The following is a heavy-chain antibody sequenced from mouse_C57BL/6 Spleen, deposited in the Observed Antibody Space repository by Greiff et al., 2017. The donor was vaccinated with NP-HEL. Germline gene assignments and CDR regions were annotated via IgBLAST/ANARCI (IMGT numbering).Heavy chain of an antibody. CDR2: LYPGDGDT. V-gene: IGHV1-82*01. CDR1: GYAFSSSW. J-gene: IGHJ3*01. D-gene: IGHD4-1*01. CDR3: ARNANWGFAY. Sequence: VQLQQSGPELVKPGASVKISCKASGYAFSSSWMNWVKQRPGKGLEWIGRLYPGDGDTNYNGKFKGKATLTADKSSSTAYMQLSSLTSEDSAVYFCARNANWGFAYWGQGTLVTVSA.